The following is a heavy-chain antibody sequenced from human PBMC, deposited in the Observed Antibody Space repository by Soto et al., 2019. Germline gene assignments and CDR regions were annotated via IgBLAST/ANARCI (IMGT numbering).Heavy chain of an antibody. CDR1: GGSISSSSYY. J-gene: IGHJ6*02. D-gene: IGHD3-10*01. CDR2: IYYSGST. Sequence: SETLSLTCTVSGGSISSSSYYWGWIRQPPGKGLEWIGSIYYSGSTYYNPSLKSRVTISVDTSKNQFSLKLSSVTAADTAVYYCAREVGNGSGSYHYSYYYYGMDVWGQGTTVTVSS. V-gene: IGHV4-39*02. CDR3: AREVGNGSGSYHYSYYYYGMDV.